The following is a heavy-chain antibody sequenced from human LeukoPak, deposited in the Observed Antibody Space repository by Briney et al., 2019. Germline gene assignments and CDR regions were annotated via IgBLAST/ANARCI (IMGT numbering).Heavy chain of an antibody. V-gene: IGHV3-15*01. CDR2: IKSKTDGGAT. CDR3: TAVYIIAAAGTGY. J-gene: IGHJ4*02. Sequence: GGSLRLSCAASGFTFSNAWMSWVRQAPGKGLEWVGHIKSKTDGGATDYAAPVKGRFTISRDDSKNTLYLQMNSLKTEDTAVYYCTAVYIIAAAGTGYWGQGTLVTVSS. CDR1: GFTFSNAW. D-gene: IGHD6-13*01.